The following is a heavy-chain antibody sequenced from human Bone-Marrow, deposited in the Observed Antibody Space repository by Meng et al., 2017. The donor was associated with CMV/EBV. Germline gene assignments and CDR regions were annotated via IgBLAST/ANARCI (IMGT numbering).Heavy chain of an antibody. CDR2: IYYSGST. CDR3: GATTPGWYFDL. V-gene: IGHV4-39*01. Sequence: CTVSGGSVSSGSYYWGWIRQPPGKGLEWIGSIYYSGSTYYNPSLKSRVTISVDTSKNQFSLKLSSVTAADTAVYYCGATTPGWYFDLWGRGTLVTVSS. J-gene: IGHJ2*01. D-gene: IGHD1-26*01. CDR1: GGSVSSGSYY.